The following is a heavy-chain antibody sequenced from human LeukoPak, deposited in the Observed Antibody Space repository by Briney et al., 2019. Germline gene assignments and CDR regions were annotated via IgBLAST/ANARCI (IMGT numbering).Heavy chain of an antibody. CDR3: AGGRGYYDSSGYYQNFVDAFDI. CDR2: IIPIFGTA. CDR1: GGTFSSYA. V-gene: IGHV1-69*13. Sequence: SVKVSCKASGGTFSSYAISWVRQAPGQGLEWMGGIIPIFGTANYAQKFQGRVTITADESTSTAYMELSSLRSEDTAVYYCAGGRGYYDSSGYYQNFVDAFDIWGQGTMVTVSP. J-gene: IGHJ3*02. D-gene: IGHD3-22*01.